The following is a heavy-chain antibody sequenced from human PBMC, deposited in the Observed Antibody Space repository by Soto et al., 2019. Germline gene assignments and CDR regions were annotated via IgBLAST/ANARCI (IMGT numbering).Heavy chain of an antibody. J-gene: IGHJ2*01. D-gene: IGHD6-19*01. CDR2: ISWNSGSI. Sequence: EVQLVESGGGLVQPGRSLRLSCAASGFTFDDYAMHWVRQAPGKGLEWVSGISWNSGSIGYADSVKGRFTISRDNAKNSLYLPINSLRAEDTAFYYCAKDVVPAVAPHGDWYFDLWGRGTLVTVSS. V-gene: IGHV3-9*01. CDR1: GFTFDDYA. CDR3: AKDVVPAVAPHGDWYFDL.